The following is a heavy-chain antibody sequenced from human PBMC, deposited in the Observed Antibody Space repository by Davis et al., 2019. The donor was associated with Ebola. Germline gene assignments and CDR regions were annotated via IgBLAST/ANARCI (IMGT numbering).Heavy chain of an antibody. CDR2: INTHTGNP. CDR3: AREIEMGSIRSED. D-gene: IGHD5-24*01. V-gene: IGHV7-4-1*02. J-gene: IGHJ1*01. CDR1: GYNLNEYP. Sequence: ASVKVSCKATGYNLNEYPMGWVRQAPGQGLQWMGWINTHTGNPTYVQGFTGRFVFSLDTSVSTAYLQVTNLRARDTAVYYCAREIEMGSIRSEDWGQGTLITVSS.